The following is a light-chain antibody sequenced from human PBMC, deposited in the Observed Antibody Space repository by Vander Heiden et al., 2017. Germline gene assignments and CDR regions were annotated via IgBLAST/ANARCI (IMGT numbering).Light chain of an antibody. Sequence: IRMTQSPSSFSASTGDRVTITCRASQGISSYLAWYQQKPGKAPKLLIYAASTLQSGVPSRFSGSGSGTDFTLTISCLQSEDFATYYCQQYYSYPLTFGQGTKVEIK. CDR2: AAS. V-gene: IGKV1-8*01. J-gene: IGKJ1*01. CDR3: QQYYSYPLT. CDR1: QGISSY.